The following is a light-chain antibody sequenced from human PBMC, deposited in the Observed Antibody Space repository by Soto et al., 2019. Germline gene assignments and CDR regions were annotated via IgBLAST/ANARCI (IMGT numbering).Light chain of an antibody. CDR3: GACDDSLNGVL. CDR2: GNN. Sequence: QSVLTQPPSASGTPGQRVTLSCSGTASDIGSNYVTWYQQLPGTAPKHVLFGNNQRPSGVPDRISGSRSGTSASLTISGLQSEDAADYYCGACDDSLNGVLFGGGTKLTVL. V-gene: IGLV1-44*01. J-gene: IGLJ2*01. CDR1: ASDIGSNY.